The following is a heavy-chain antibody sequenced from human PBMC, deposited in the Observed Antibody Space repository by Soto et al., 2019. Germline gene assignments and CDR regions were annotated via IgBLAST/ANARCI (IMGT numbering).Heavy chain of an antibody. D-gene: IGHD3-22*01. Sequence: GASVKVSCKASVGTFSSYAISWVRQAPGQKIECMGGIIPIFGTANYAQKFQGRVTITADESTSTAYMELSSLRSEDSAVYYCAREDDSSFDAFDIWGQGTMVTVSS. V-gene: IGHV1-69*13. CDR3: AREDDSSFDAFDI. CDR1: VGTFSSYA. J-gene: IGHJ3*02. CDR2: IIPIFGTA.